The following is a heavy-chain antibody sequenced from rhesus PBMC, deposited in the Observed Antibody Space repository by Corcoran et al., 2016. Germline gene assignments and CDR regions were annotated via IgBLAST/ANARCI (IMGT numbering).Heavy chain of an antibody. CDR3: ARVPRGRNYYFDY. Sequence: QVQLQESGPGLVKPSETLSLTCAVSGGSVSGYYWGWIRPPPGKGLEGIGYISGSSVSTDYNPALKSRVTISRDTSKNQFSLKLSSVTAADTAVYYCARVPRGRNYYFDYWGQGVLVTVSS. V-gene: IGHV4-165*01. CDR1: GGSVSGYY. D-gene: IGHD1-1*01. J-gene: IGHJ4*01. CDR2: ISGSSVST.